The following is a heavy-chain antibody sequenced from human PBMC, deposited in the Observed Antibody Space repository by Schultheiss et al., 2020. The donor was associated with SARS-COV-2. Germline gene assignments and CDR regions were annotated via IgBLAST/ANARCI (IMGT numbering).Heavy chain of an antibody. V-gene: IGHV4-39*07. Sequence: SETLSLTCTVSGGSISSYYWGWIRQPPGKGLEWIGSIYYSGSTYYNPSLKSRVTISVDTSKNQFSLKLSSVTAADTAVYYCARGSYGYGGWFDPWGQGTLVTVAS. CDR1: GGSISSYY. J-gene: IGHJ5*02. D-gene: IGHD5-18*01. CDR3: ARGSYGYGGWFDP. CDR2: IYYSGST.